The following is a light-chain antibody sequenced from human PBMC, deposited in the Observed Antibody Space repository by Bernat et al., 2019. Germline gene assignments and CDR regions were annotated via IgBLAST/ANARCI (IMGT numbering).Light chain of an antibody. CDR1: SSDVGGYNY. J-gene: IGLJ3*02. CDR3: SSYAGSNDLV. V-gene: IGLV2-8*01. CDR2: EVS. Sequence: QSALTQPPSAFGSPGQSVTISCTGTSSDVGGYNYVSWYQQHPGKAPKLMIYEVSKRPSGVPDRFSGSKSGNTASLTCSGLQAEDEADYYCSSYAGSNDLVFGGGTKLTVL.